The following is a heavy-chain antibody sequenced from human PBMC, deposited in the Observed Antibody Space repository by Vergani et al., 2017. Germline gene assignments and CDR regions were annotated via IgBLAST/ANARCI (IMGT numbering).Heavy chain of an antibody. D-gene: IGHD6-13*01. CDR1: GFTFSSYS. V-gene: IGHV3-48*01. CDR2: ISSSSSTI. CDR3: ARDLGSSCYGLSNWFDP. Sequence: EVQLVESGGGLVQPGGSLRLSCAASGFTFSSYSMNWVRQAPGKGLEWVSYISSSSSTIYYADSVKGRFTISRDNAKNSLYLQMNSLRAEDTAVYYCARDLGSSCYGLSNWFDPWGQGTLVTVSS. J-gene: IGHJ5*02.